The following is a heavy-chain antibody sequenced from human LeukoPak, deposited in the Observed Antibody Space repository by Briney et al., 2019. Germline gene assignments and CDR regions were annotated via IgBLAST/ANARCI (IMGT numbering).Heavy chain of an antibody. Sequence: SETLSLTCTVSGGSISSSSYYWGWIRQPPGKGLEWIGSIYYSGSTYYNPSLKSRVTISVDTSKNQFSLKLSSVTAADTAVYYCACWELQDLYYFDYWGQGTLVTVSS. CDR1: GGSISSSSYY. D-gene: IGHD1-26*01. CDR3: ACWELQDLYYFDY. J-gene: IGHJ4*02. CDR2: IYYSGST. V-gene: IGHV4-39*01.